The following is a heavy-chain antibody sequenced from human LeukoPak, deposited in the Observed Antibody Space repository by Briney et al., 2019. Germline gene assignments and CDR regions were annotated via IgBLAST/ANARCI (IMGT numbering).Heavy chain of an antibody. Sequence: SGGSLRLSCAASGFTFSTYNMNWVRQAPGKGLQWVSSITGSSSYIYYVDSVKGRFTISRDNAKNSLYLQMNSLRAEDTAVYYCARVTVTTELDYWGQGTLVTVSS. J-gene: IGHJ4*02. CDR2: ITGSSSYI. D-gene: IGHD4-11*01. CDR3: ARVTVTTELDY. V-gene: IGHV3-21*04. CDR1: GFTFSTYN.